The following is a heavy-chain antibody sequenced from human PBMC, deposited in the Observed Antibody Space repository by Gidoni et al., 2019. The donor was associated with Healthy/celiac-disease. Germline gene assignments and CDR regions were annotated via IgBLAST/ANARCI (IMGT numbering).Heavy chain of an antibody. Sequence: QVQLQQWGAGLLKPSETLSLTCAVYGGSFSDYYWSWIRQPPGKGLEWIGEINHSGSTNYNPSLKSRVTISVDTSKNQFSLKLSSVTAADTAVYYCARAADTAMASWGQGTLVTVSS. CDR3: ARAADTAMAS. D-gene: IGHD5-18*01. CDR2: INHSGST. CDR1: GGSFSDYY. V-gene: IGHV4-34*01. J-gene: IGHJ4*02.